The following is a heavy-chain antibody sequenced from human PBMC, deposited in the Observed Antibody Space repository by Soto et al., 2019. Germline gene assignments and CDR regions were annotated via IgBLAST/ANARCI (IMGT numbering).Heavy chain of an antibody. D-gene: IGHD6-19*01. J-gene: IGHJ5*02. CDR2: IYYSGST. V-gene: IGHV4-59*08. Sequence: QVQLQESGPGLVKPSETLSLTCTVSGGSISSYYWSWIGQPPGKGLEWIGYIYYSGSTNYNPSLKSRVTISVDTSKNQYSLKLSSVTAADTAVYYCARLTLGGGYSSNGFDPWGQGTLVTVSS. CDR3: ARLTLGGGYSSNGFDP. CDR1: GGSISSYY.